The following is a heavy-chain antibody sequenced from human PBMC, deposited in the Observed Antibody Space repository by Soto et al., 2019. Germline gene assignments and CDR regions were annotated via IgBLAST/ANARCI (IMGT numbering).Heavy chain of an antibody. D-gene: IGHD2-2*01. V-gene: IGHV3-48*01. J-gene: IGHJ6*03. CDR3: ARDHCSSTSCYPYYYYYMDV. CDR2: ISSSSSTI. Sequence: SLRLSCAASGFTFSSYSMNWVRQAPGKGLEWVSYISSSSSTIYYADSVKGRFTISRDNAKNSLYLQMNSLRAEDTAVYYCARDHCSSTSCYPYYYYYMDVWGKGTTVTVSS. CDR1: GFTFSSYS.